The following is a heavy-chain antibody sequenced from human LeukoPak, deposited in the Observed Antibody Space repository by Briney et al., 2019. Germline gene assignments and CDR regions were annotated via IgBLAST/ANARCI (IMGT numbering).Heavy chain of an antibody. J-gene: IGHJ4*02. CDR1: GYTFTGYY. CDR2: INPNSGGT. Sequence: ASVKVSCKASGYTFTGYYMHWVRQAPGQGLEWMGWINPNSGGTNYAQKFQGRVTMTRDTSISTAYMELSRLRSDDTAVYYCAREVIGGYSYGSDYWGQGNLVTVSS. CDR3: AREVIGGYSYGSDY. V-gene: IGHV1-2*02. D-gene: IGHD5-18*01.